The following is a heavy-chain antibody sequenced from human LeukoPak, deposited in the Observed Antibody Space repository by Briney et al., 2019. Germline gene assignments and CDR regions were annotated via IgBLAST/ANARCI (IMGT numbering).Heavy chain of an antibody. D-gene: IGHD1-26*01. V-gene: IGHV4-30-4*01. CDR2: SYYTGST. CDR1: GDSIGSGDYY. Sequence: SETLSLTCTVSGDSIGSGDYYWSWIRQPPGKGLEWIGYSYYTGSTNYNPSLKSRLTISVDRSKNQLSLKLGSVTAAGTAVYYCARPRGIVGATEKGAFDIWGQGTMVTVSS. J-gene: IGHJ3*02. CDR3: ARPRGIVGATEKGAFDI.